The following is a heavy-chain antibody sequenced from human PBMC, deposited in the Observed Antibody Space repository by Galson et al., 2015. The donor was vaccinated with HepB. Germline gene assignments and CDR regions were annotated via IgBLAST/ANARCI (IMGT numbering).Heavy chain of an antibody. V-gene: IGHV1-46*03. Sequence: SVKVSCKASGYTFSSYYMHWVRQAPGQGLEWMGTINPSSGSTRYAQKFQGRVTMTRGTSTTTVYMELSSLRSEDTAVYYCATALTTVYYYHGMDVWGQGTTVTVS. CDR2: INPSSGST. D-gene: IGHD4-17*01. CDR1: GYTFSSYY. CDR3: ATALTTVYYYHGMDV. J-gene: IGHJ6*02.